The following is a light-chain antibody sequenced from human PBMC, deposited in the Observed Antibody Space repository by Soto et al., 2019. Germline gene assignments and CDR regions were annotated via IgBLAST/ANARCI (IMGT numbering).Light chain of an antibody. Sequence: QSVLTQPPSVSAAPGQKVTISCSGGNSNIGSDHVSWYRQLPGTALKLLIYESNKRPSGIPDRFSGSRSGTSATLDITGLQTGDEADYYCGAWDSSLSAYVFGPGTKLTVL. J-gene: IGLJ1*01. V-gene: IGLV1-51*02. CDR1: NSNIGSDH. CDR2: ESN. CDR3: GAWDSSLSAYV.